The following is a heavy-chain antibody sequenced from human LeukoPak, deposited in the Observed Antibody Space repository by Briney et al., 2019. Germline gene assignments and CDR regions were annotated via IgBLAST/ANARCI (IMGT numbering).Heavy chain of an antibody. CDR2: IKQDGSEK. CDR3: AQSRMRGPDFSIFGVASEAFDI. J-gene: IGHJ3*02. CDR1: GFIFSDYA. D-gene: IGHD3-3*01. V-gene: IGHV3-7*01. Sequence: GGSLRLSCAASGFIFSDYAMHWVRQAPGKGLEWVANIKQDGSEKYYVDSVKGRFTISRDNSKNTLYLQMNSLRAEDTAVYYCAQSRMRGPDFSIFGVASEAFDIWGQGTMVTVSS.